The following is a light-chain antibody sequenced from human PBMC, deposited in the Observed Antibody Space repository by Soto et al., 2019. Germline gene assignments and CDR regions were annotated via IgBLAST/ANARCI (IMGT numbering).Light chain of an antibody. J-gene: IGLJ1*01. CDR1: SSDVGGYNY. CDR2: DVN. Sequence: QSALAQPASVSGSPGQSIAISCTGTSSDVGGYNYVSWNQQQPGKAPKLMVYDVNDRPSGVFDRFSGSKSGNTASLTISGLQAEDEADYYCSSYTSSSTYVFGTGTKVTVL. CDR3: SSYTSSSTYV. V-gene: IGLV2-14*01.